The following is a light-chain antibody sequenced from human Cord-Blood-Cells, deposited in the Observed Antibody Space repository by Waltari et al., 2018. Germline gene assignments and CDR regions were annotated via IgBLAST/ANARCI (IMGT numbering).Light chain of an antibody. CDR3: QQNDNLPYS. Sequence: DIQMTQSPSSLSASVGESVPLTCQASQDISNYLNWYQQKPGKAPKLLIYDASNLETGVPSRFSGSGSGTDFTFTISSLQPEVSASYYGQQNDNLPYSFGQGTKLEIK. CDR1: QDISNY. J-gene: IGKJ2*03. V-gene: IGKV1-33*01. CDR2: DAS.